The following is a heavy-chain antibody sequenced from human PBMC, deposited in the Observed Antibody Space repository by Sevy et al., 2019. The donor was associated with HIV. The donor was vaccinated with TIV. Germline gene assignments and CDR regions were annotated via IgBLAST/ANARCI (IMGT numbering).Heavy chain of an antibody. CDR2: INPSGGST. J-gene: IGHJ4*02. Sequence: ASVKVSCKASGYTFTSYYMHWVRQAPGQGLEWMGIINPSGGSTSYAQKFQGRVTMTRDTSTSTVYMELSSLRSEDTALYYCARSRERIQLWLGDFDYWGQGTLVTVSS. D-gene: IGHD5-18*01. CDR3: ARSRERIQLWLGDFDY. CDR1: GYTFTSYY. V-gene: IGHV1-46*01.